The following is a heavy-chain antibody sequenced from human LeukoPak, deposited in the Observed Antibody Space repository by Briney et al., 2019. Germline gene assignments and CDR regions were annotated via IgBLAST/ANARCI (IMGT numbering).Heavy chain of an antibody. Sequence: SETLSLTCAVYGGSFSGYYWGWIRQPPGKGLEWIGEINHSGSTNYNPSLKSRVTISVDTSKNQFSLKLSSVTAADTAVYYCARQGEQQLAYYYYYMDVWGKGTTVTISS. CDR1: GGSFSGYY. D-gene: IGHD6-13*01. V-gene: IGHV4-34*01. J-gene: IGHJ6*03. CDR2: INHSGST. CDR3: ARQGEQQLAYYYYYMDV.